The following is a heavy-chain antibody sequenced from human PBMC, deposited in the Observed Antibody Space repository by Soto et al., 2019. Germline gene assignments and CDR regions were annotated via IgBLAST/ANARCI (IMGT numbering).Heavy chain of an antibody. D-gene: IGHD2-2*01. CDR1: GFTFSSYA. V-gene: IGHV3-23*01. J-gene: IGHJ6*02. Sequence: EVQLLESGGGLVQPGGSLRLSCAASGFTFSSYAMTWVRQAPGKGLAWVSAIRDSGGSTYYADSVKGRFTISRDNSKKTLYLQMNSLGAEDTAEYYCAKAATYCTSTTCLRPANPDVWGQGTTVTVSS. CDR2: IRDSGGST. CDR3: AKAATYCTSTTCLRPANPDV.